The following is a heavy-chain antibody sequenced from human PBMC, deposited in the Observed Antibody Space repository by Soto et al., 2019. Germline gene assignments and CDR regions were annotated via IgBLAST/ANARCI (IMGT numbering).Heavy chain of an antibody. J-gene: IGHJ4*02. CDR1: GFTVSSNY. Sequence: GGSLRLSCAASGFTVSSNYMSWVRQAPGKGLEWVSVIYSGGSTYYADSVKGRFTISRHNSKNTLYLQRNSLRAEDTAVYYCARALGWGGYYFDYWGQGTLVTVSS. CDR2: IYSGGST. D-gene: IGHD3-10*01. V-gene: IGHV3-53*04. CDR3: ARALGWGGYYFDY.